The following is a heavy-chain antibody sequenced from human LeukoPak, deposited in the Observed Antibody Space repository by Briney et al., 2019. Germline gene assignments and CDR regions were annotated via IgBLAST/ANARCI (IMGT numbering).Heavy chain of an antibody. CDR3: VKRGGSDWYFDF. CDR1: GFNFGVYG. Sequence: GGSLRLSCAASGFNFGVYGMHWVRRPPGRGLEWVSGLGWNRNPESYADSVKGRFTISRDNAKNSLYLQMNRLRTDDTAVYYCVKRGGSDWYFDFWGRGTLVTVSS. J-gene: IGHJ2*01. V-gene: IGHV3-9*01. CDR2: LGWNRNPE.